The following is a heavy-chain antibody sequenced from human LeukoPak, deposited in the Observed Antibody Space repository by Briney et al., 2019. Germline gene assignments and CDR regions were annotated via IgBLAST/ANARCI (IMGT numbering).Heavy chain of an antibody. V-gene: IGHV4-59*08. CDR3: ARHPFSSPFDH. CDR1: GASVSGGY. J-gene: IGHJ4*02. CDR2: IYVSGNS. D-gene: IGHD2/OR15-2a*01. Sequence: MASETLSLTCTVSGASVSGGYWSWIRQPPGKGLEWIGYIYVSGNSNYNPSLKSRVSISLDTSKNQVSLTLTSVTAADTAVYYCARHPFSSPFDHWGQGTLVAVSS.